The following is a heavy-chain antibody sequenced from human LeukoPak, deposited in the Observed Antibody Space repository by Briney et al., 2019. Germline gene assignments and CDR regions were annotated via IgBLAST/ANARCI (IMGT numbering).Heavy chain of an antibody. CDR3: ARLAYTMRHNWFDP. J-gene: IGHJ5*02. V-gene: IGHV3-21*01. Sequence: GGSLRLSCAASGFTFRTFGFNWVRQAPGKGLEWVSSISSTGYYVYYADSVKGRFTVSRDDASNSVYLQMNSLTVEDTAVYYCARLAYTMRHNWFDPWGQGTQVSVSS. CDR2: ISSTGYYV. D-gene: IGHD3-22*01. CDR1: GFTFRTFG.